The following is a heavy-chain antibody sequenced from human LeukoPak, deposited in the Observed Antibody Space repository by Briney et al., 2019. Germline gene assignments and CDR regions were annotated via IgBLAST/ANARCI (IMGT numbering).Heavy chain of an antibody. V-gene: IGHV3-23*01. CDR2: ITASGGTT. D-gene: IGHD4/OR15-4a*01. CDR3: ARRAGAYSHPYDY. CDR1: GFTFSSYA. Sequence: GGSLRLSCAASGFTFSSYAMSWVRQAPGKGLEWVSGITASGGTTHYADSVKGRFTISRDNSKNTLYLQMNSLRAEDTAVYYCARRAGAYSHPYDYWGQGTLVTVSS. J-gene: IGHJ4*02.